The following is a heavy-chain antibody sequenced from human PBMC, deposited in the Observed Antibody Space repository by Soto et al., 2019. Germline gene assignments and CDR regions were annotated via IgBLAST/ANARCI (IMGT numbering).Heavy chain of an antibody. CDR3: ARGMDFYFDL. J-gene: IGHJ2*01. V-gene: IGHV3-74*01. CDR1: GFTFSNYW. D-gene: IGHD2-8*01. CDR2: INSDESSI. Sequence: EVQLVESGGDLVQPGGSLSLSCVASGFTFSNYWMHWVRQAPGKGLEWVSRINSDESSIAYADSVKGRFISSNDNHKNSLALEMNILRAEDTAVYYCARGMDFYFDLWHRATLVTVSS.